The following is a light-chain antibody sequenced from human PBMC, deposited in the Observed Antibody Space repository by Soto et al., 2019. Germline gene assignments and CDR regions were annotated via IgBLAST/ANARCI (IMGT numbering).Light chain of an antibody. Sequence: DIQMTQSPSSLSASVGDRVTITCRASQSISSYLNWYQQKPGKAPNLLIYTASSLESGVPSRFSGSGSGTDFTLTISSLQPEDFGTYYCQHYNGYPQTFGQGTRLEIK. CDR2: TAS. CDR3: QHYNGYPQT. V-gene: IGKV1-39*01. CDR1: QSISSY. J-gene: IGKJ5*01.